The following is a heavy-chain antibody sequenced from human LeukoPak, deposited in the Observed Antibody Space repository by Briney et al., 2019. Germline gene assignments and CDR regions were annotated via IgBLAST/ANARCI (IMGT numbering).Heavy chain of an antibody. CDR2: ISSSGATI. CDR1: RFTFSDYY. Sequence: GGSLRLSCAASRFTFSDYYMSWIRQAPGKGLEWVSYISSSGATIYYADSVKGRFTISRDNSKNTLYLQMNSLRAEDTAVYYCARGGRYCSSTSCYYADYWGQGTLVTVSS. J-gene: IGHJ4*02. V-gene: IGHV3-11*04. D-gene: IGHD2-2*01. CDR3: ARGGRYCSSTSCYYADY.